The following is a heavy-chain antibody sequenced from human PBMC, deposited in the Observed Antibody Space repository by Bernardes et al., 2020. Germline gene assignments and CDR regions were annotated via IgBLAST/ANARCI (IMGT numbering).Heavy chain of an antibody. CDR3: ARTPATVVPTGYFDL. V-gene: IGHV4-59*01. D-gene: IGHD6-25*01. Sequence: SEPLSLTCTVPGGSISSYYWSWNRQPPGKGLEWIGYIYYSGSTNYNPSLKSRVTISVDTSKNQFSLKLSSVNAADTAVYYCARTPATVVPTGYFDLWGRGTLVTVSS. J-gene: IGHJ2*01. CDR1: GGSISSYY. CDR2: IYYSGST.